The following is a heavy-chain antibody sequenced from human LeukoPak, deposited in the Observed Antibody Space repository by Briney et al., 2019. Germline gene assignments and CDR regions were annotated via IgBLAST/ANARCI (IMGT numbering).Heavy chain of an antibody. CDR2: IYYSGST. J-gene: IGHJ6*02. V-gene: IGHV4-31*03. D-gene: IGHD3-22*01. CDR1: GGSISSGGYY. Sequence: SETLSLTCTVSGGSISSGGYYWSWIRQHPGRGLEWIGYIYYSGSTYYNPSLKSRVTISVDTSKNQFSLKLSSVTAADTAVYYCARDRLYDSSGYSSHYYYGMDVWGQGTTVTVSS. CDR3: ARDRLYDSSGYSSHYYYGMDV.